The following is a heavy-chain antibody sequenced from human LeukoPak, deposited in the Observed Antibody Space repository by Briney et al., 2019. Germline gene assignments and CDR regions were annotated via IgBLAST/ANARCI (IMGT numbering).Heavy chain of an antibody. V-gene: IGHV1-18*01. D-gene: IGHD2-21*02. Sequence: ASVKVSCKASGYTFTSYGISWVRQAPGQGLEWMGWISAYNGNTNYAQKLQGRVTMTTDTSTSTAYMELRSLRSDDTAVYYCARDTSVVVTATYCYYYGMDVWGQGTTVTVSS. CDR1: GYTFTSYG. CDR2: ISAYNGNT. J-gene: IGHJ6*02. CDR3: ARDTSVVVTATYCYYYGMDV.